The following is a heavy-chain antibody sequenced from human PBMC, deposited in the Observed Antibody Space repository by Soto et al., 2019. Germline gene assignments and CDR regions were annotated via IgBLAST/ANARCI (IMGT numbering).Heavy chain of an antibody. CDR1: GGSIISSSYY. J-gene: IGHJ4*02. CDR2: IYYSGST. V-gene: IGHV4-39*01. D-gene: IGHD3-10*01. CDR3: ASMNTYYYGSGSYENAWYFDY. Sequence: PSETLSLTCTVSGGSIISSSYYWGLIRQPPGKGLEWIGSIYYSGSTYYNPSLKSRVTISVDTSKNQFSLKLSSVTAADTAVYYCASMNTYYYGSGSYENAWYFDYWGQGTLVTVSS.